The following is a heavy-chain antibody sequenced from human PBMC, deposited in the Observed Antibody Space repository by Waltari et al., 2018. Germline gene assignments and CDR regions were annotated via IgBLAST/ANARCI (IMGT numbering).Heavy chain of an antibody. Sequence: ASGFAFRTSIMTWVRQAPGKGLEWVSSISSSGTYLYYSDSVKGRFTISRDNAKNSLYLQMTSLSAEDTAVYYCATARGSVVPAASSDYWGQGTLVTVSS. CDR1: GFAFRTSI. D-gene: IGHD2-2*01. CDR3: ATARGSVVPAASSDY. CDR2: ISSSGTYL. J-gene: IGHJ4*02. V-gene: IGHV3-21*01.